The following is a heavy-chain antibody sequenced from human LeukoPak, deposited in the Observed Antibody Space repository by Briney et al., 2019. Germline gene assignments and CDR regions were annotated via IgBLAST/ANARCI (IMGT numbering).Heavy chain of an antibody. CDR1: GYTLTELS. D-gene: IGHD3-22*01. Sequence: ASVKVSCTVSGYTLTELSMHWVRRAPGKRLGWMGGFDTEVGERIYAQKLQGRVTMPDDTSPHTAYMPLSSLRCVAPAGAYFETGGVIGGYDSSGYPDYWGQGTLVTVSS. CDR3: ETGGVIGGYDSSGYPDY. V-gene: IGHV1-24*01. CDR2: FDTEVGER. J-gene: IGHJ4*02.